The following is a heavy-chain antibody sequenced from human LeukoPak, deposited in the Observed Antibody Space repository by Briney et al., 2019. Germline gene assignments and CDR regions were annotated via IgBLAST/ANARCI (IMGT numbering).Heavy chain of an antibody. CDR1: GFTFSHYG. CDR3: AKDAQRGFDYSNSLES. J-gene: IGHJ5*01. V-gene: IGHV3-33*06. D-gene: IGHD4-11*01. CDR2: ICSDGTNQ. Sequence: PGRSLRLSCAASGFTFSHYGMHWVRQAPGKGLEWVAVICSDGTNQYYADSVKGRFTISRDDSGNTVYLQINSLRPEDTGVYYCAKDAQRGFDYSNSLESWGQGTPVTVST.